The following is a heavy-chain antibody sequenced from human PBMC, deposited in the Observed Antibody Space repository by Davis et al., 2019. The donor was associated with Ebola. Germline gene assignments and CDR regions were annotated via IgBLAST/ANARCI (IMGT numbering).Heavy chain of an antibody. Sequence: MPSETLSLTCTVSGGSISSSSYYWGWIRQPPGKGLEWIGSIYYSGSTYYNPSLKSRVTISVDTSKNQFSLKLSSVTAADTAVYYCARGGVTPPYYYYGMDVWGQGTTVTVSS. CDR3: ARGGVTPPYYYYGMDV. CDR1: GGSISSSSYY. V-gene: IGHV4-39*07. J-gene: IGHJ6*02. CDR2: IYYSGST. D-gene: IGHD2-21*02.